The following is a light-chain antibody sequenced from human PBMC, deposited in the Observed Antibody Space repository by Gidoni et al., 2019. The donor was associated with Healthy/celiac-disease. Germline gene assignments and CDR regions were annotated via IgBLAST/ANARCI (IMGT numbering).Light chain of an antibody. Sequence: QLVLPQSPSDSASLGASVKLTCTLSSRHSSYAIAWHQQQPEKGPRYLMKLNSDGSHSKGTGIPDRFSGSSSGAERYLTISSLQSEDEADYYCQTWGTGIHGVFGGGTKLTVL. CDR3: QTWGTGIHGV. CDR2: LNSDGSH. CDR1: SRHSSYA. J-gene: IGLJ3*02. V-gene: IGLV4-69*01.